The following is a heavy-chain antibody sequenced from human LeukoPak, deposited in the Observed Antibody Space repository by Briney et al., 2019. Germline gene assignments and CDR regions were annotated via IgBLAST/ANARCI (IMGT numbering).Heavy chain of an antibody. CDR3: ARVWHGKTDY. V-gene: IGHV4-59*08. D-gene: IGHD3-16*01. CDR1: GGSISSYY. J-gene: IGHJ4*02. Sequence: PSETLSLTCTVSGGSISSYYWSWIRQPPGKGLEWIGYIYYSGSTNYNPSLKSRVTISVDTSKNQFSLKLSSVTAADTAVYYCARVWHGKTDYWGQGTLVTVSS. CDR2: IYYSGST.